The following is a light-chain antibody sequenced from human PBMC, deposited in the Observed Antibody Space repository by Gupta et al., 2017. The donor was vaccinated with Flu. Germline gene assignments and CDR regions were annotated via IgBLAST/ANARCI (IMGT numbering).Light chain of an antibody. CDR3: ATWDSSLPGSV. V-gene: IGLV1-51*02. CDR2: EKD. CDR1: SSNFATDS. J-gene: IGLJ3*02. Sequence: KVTISCSATSSNFATDSVAWYQKLAGQVPKVLSFEKDKRLSGVPDRFSGSRSGTSATLAITGLQTGDEAEYDCATWDSSLPGSVFGGGTKLTVL.